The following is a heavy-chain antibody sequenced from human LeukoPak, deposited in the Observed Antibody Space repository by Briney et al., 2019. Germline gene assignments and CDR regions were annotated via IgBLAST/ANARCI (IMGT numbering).Heavy chain of an antibody. CDR2: ISSSSRTV. D-gene: IGHD3-16*01. J-gene: IGHJ4*02. CDR1: GFTFTNYS. CDR3: ATGAVAGGY. V-gene: IGHV3-48*04. Sequence: GGSLRLSCAASGFTFTNYSVHWVRQAPGKGPEWLSYISSSSRTVFYADSVKGRFTISRDNAKKSLYLQMNSLRVEDTAIYDCATGAVAGGYWGQGTLVTVSS.